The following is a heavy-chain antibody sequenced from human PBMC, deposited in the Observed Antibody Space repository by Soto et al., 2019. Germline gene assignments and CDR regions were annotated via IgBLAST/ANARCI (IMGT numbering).Heavy chain of an antibody. CDR3: ARVFWRAAAGTVLDAFDI. V-gene: IGHV1-69*02. CDR2: IIPILGIA. Sequence: ASVKVSCKASGGTFSSYTISWVRQAPGQGLEWMGRIIPILGIANYAQKFQGRVTITADKSTSTAYMELSSLRSEDTAVYYCARVFWRAAAGTVLDAFDIWGQGTMVTVSS. D-gene: IGHD6-13*01. J-gene: IGHJ3*02. CDR1: GGTFSSYT.